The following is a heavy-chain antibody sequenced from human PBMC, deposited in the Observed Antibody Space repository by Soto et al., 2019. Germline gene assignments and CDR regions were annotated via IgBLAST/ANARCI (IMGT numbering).Heavy chain of an antibody. CDR3: VKDESINWYSGHFRH. J-gene: IGHJ1*01. Sequence: EVQLVESGGGLVQPGRSLRLSCAASGFTFDDYAMNWVRQVPGKGLKWVSGINWNSGSIGYVDSVKGRFAISRDNAKNSLHLQMNSLSAEDTAFYYCVKDESINWYSGHFRHWGQGTLVTVSS. CDR1: GFTFDDYA. CDR2: INWNSGSI. V-gene: IGHV3-9*01. D-gene: IGHD6-13*01.